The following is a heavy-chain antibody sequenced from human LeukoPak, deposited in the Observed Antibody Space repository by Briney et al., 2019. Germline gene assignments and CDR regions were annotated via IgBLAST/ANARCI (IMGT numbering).Heavy chain of an antibody. CDR1: GVTVGNNY. CDR2: IYSGGAT. CDR3: ARNPSAVALGTYG. Sequence: GGSLRLSCAASGVTVGNNYMIWVRQAPGKGLEWVSRIYSGGATNYADSVKGRFTISRDSSKNTLFLQLNSLRAEDTAVYYCARNPSAVALGTYGWGQGTLVTVSS. V-gene: IGHV3-66*01. D-gene: IGHD6-13*01. J-gene: IGHJ4*02.